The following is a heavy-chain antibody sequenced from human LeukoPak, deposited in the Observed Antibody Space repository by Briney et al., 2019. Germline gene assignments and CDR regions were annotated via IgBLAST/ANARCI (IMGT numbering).Heavy chain of an antibody. CDR3: ARAYYYGSGSQGVSDY. V-gene: IGHV1-2*02. CDR2: TNPTSGGT. J-gene: IGHJ4*02. D-gene: IGHD3-10*01. CDR1: GYTXTGHY. Sequence: ASVKVSCKASGYTXTGHYMHWVRQAPGQGLEWMGWTNPTSGGTNYAQKFQGRVTMTRDTSISTAYMELSRLRSDDTAVYYCARAYYYGSGSQGVSDYWGQGTLVTVSS.